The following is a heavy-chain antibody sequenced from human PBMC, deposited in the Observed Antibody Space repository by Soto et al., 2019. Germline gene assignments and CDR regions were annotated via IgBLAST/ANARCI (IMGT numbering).Heavy chain of an antibody. CDR1: GGSISSSSYY. V-gene: IGHV4-39*01. CDR3: AVYYWFGDDYYGMDV. Sequence: SETLSLTCTVSGGSISSSSYYWGWIRQPPGKGLEWIGSIYYSGSTYYNPSLKSRVTISVDTSKNQFSLKLSSVTAADTAVYYCAVYYWFGDDYYGMDVWGQGTTVTVSS. D-gene: IGHD3-10*01. CDR2: IYYSGST. J-gene: IGHJ6*02.